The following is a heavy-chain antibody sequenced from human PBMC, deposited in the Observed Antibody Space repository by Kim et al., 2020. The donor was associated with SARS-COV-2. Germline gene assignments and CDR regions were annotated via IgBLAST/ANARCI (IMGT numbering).Heavy chain of an antibody. J-gene: IGHJ6*02. CDR2: IYYSGST. D-gene: IGHD2-2*01. CDR1: GGSISSGGYY. V-gene: IGHV4-31*03. CDR3: AREGPLWPRIVVVPAAGGMDV. Sequence: SETLSLTCTVSGGSISSGGYYWSWIRQHPGKGLEWIGYIYYSGSTYYNPSLKSRVTISVDTSKNQFSLKLSSVTAADTAVYYCAREGPLWPRIVVVPAAGGMDVWGQGTTVTVSS.